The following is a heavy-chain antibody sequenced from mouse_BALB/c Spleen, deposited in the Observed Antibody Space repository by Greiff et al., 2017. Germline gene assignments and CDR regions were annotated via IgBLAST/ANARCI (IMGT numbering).Heavy chain of an antibody. J-gene: IGHJ2*01. V-gene: IGHV5-6-5*01. CDR2: ISSGGST. Sequence: DVKVVESGGGLVKPGGSLKLSCAASGFTFSSYAMSWVRQTPEKRLEWVASISSGGSTYYPDSVKGRFTISRDNARNILYLQMSSLRSEDTAMYYCARDYRYDGFDYWGQGTTLTVSS. D-gene: IGHD2-14*01. CDR3: ARDYRYDGFDY. CDR1: GFTFSSYA.